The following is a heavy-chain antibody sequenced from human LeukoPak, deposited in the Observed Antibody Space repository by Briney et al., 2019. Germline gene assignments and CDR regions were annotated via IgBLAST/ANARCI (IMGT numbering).Heavy chain of an antibody. J-gene: IGHJ5*02. V-gene: IGHV6-1*01. CDR1: GDSVSSNSAG. CDR2: TYYRSKWYN. D-gene: IGHD3-16*01. CDR3: ARGGGAIAT. Sequence: SQTLSLTCAISGDSVSSNSAGWSSIRQSPSRGLEWLGRTYYRSKWYNDYAVSVKSRITINPDTSKNQLSLQLNSVTPEDTAVYYCARGGGAIATWGQGTLVTVSS.